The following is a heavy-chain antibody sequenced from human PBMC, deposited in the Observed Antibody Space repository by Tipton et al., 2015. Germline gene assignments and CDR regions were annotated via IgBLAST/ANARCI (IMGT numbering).Heavy chain of an antibody. CDR1: GGSISGYY. J-gene: IGHJ4*02. CDR3: ARYDFWSGYLEY. D-gene: IGHD3-3*01. V-gene: IGHV4-4*07. Sequence: TLSLTCTVSGGSISGYYWSWIRQPAGKGLEWIGHIYTSGYTKYNPSLKSRVTMSVDTSKNQVSLNLSSVTAADTAVYYCARYDFWSGYLEYWGQGTLVTVSS. CDR2: IYTSGYT.